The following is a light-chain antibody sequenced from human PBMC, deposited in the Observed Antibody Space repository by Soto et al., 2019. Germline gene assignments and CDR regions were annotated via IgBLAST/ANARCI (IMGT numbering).Light chain of an antibody. CDR1: QTISTW. J-gene: IGKJ4*01. CDR3: QQYYSTPT. CDR2: DAS. Sequence: DIPVTQSPPTLSASVGDRVTITCRASQTISTWMAWYQQKPGKAPKLLVYDASTLQSGVASRFSGSGSGTDFTLTISSLQAEDVAVYYCQQYYSTPTFGGGTKVEIK. V-gene: IGKV1-5*01.